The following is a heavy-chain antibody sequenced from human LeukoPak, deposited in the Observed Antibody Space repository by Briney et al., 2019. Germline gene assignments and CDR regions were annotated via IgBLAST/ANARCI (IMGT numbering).Heavy chain of an antibody. Sequence: PSETLSLTCTVSGGSISSYYWSWIRQPPGKGLEWIGYIYYSGSTNYNPSLKSRVTISVDTSKNQFSLKLSSVTAADTAVYSCARVGYSGALIGAFDIWGQGTMVTVSS. CDR3: ARVGYSGALIGAFDI. CDR2: IYYSGST. J-gene: IGHJ3*02. V-gene: IGHV4-59*01. D-gene: IGHD1-26*01. CDR1: GGSISSYY.